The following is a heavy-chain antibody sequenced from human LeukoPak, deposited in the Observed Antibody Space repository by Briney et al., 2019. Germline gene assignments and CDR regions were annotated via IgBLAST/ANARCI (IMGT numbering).Heavy chain of an antibody. CDR3: AKIAVAGPGPIDY. V-gene: IGHV3-33*06. J-gene: IGHJ4*02. D-gene: IGHD6-19*01. CDR2: IWYDGSNK. Sequence: PGGSLRLSCAASGFTFSSYGMHWVRQAPGKGLEWVGVIWYDGSNKYYADSVKGRFTISRDNSKNTLYLQMNSLRAEDTAVYYCAKIAVAGPGPIDYWGQGTLVTVSS. CDR1: GFTFSSYG.